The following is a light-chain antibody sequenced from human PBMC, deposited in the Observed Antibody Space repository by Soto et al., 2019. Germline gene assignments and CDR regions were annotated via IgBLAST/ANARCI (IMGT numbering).Light chain of an antibody. CDR2: AAS. Sequence: DIQMTQCPSSLSASVGNSVAITCRASQTIGSNLNWYHQKPGKAPQLLIYAASSLQSVVPSRFSGSGSGTAFTLTISSRHPEDFATYYCQQRYSTPLTFGQGTKVEIK. V-gene: IGKV1-39*01. CDR1: QTIGSN. J-gene: IGKJ1*01. CDR3: QQRYSTPLT.